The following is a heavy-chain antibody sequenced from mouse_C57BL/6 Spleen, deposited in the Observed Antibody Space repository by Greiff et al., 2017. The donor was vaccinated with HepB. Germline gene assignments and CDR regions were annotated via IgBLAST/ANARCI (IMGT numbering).Heavy chain of an antibody. CDR2: IYPGDGDT. CDR3: ARSNLLYAMDY. CDR1: GYAFSSSW. Sequence: VQLQQSGPELVKPGASVKISCKASGYAFSSSWMNWVKQRPGKGLEWIGRIYPGDGDTNYNGKFKGKATLTADKSSSTAYMQLSSLTSEDSAVYCCARSNLLYAMDYWGQGTSVTVSS. J-gene: IGHJ4*01. V-gene: IGHV1-82*01. D-gene: IGHD2-10*01.